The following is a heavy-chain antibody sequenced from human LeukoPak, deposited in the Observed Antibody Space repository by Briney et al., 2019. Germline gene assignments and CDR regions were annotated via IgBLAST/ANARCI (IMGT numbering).Heavy chain of an antibody. D-gene: IGHD5-18*01. J-gene: IGHJ4*02. CDR1: GFTFSSYA. Sequence: GGSLRLSCAASGFTFSSYAMYWVRQAPGKGLEYVSGISSNGATTYYANSVKGRFTISRDNSKNTLYLQMGSLRAEDMAVYYCARRGYNYGFDYWGQGTLVTVSS. CDR3: ARRGYNYGFDY. V-gene: IGHV3-64*01. CDR2: ISSNGATT.